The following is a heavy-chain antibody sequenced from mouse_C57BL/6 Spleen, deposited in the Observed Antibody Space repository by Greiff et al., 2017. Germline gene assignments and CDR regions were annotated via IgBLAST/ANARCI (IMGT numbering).Heavy chain of an antibody. CDR3: AMSRKELGPGDFGY. J-gene: IGHJ2*01. D-gene: IGHD4-1*01. CDR2: INPGNGGT. V-gene: IGHV1-53*01. CDR1: GFTFTSYW. Sequence: QVQLQQSGTELVKPGASVKLSCTASGFTFTSYWMHWVKQRPGQGLEWIGKINPGNGGTNYTEKFKSKATLTVDKSSSTAYMQLSSLTSVDSAVYYFAMSRKELGPGDFGYWGQGTTLTVSS.